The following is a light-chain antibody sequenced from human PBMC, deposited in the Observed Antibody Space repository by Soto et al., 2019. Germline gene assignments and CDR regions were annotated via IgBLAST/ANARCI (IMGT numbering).Light chain of an antibody. CDR1: SSDVGGYNY. Sequence: QSALSQPPSASGSPGQSVTISCTGTSSDVGGYNYVSWYQHHPGKAPKLMIYEVRQRPSGVPDRFSGSKSGTTASLTVSGLRPEDDSNYYCSSYAGSNNVVFGGGTKLTVL. CDR3: SSYAGSNNVV. CDR2: EVR. V-gene: IGLV2-8*01. J-gene: IGLJ2*01.